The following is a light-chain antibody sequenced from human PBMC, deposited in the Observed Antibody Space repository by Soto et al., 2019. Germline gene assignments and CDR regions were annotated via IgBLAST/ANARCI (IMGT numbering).Light chain of an antibody. CDR2: KAS. J-gene: IGKJ3*01. CDR1: QTIGTW. V-gene: IGKV1-5*03. Sequence: DTQMTQSPSTLSASVGDRVTITCRASQTIGTWLAWYQQKPGKAPKVLIYKASSLKSGVPSRFSGSGFLPEFALTISSLQPDDFASYYYQQYNTYPFTFGPETKVDIK. CDR3: QQYNTYPFT.